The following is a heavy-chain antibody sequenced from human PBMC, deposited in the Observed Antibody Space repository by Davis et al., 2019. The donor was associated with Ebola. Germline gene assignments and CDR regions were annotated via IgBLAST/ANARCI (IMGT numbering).Heavy chain of an antibody. J-gene: IGHJ5*02. V-gene: IGHV3-74*01. CDR1: GFTFSRYW. Sequence: GESLKISCAASGFTFSRYWMHWVRQAPGKGLVWVSRISTDVSSTSYADSVKGRFTISRDNAKNTLYLQMNSLRVEETAVYYCARDRYSSSWLQGFDPWGQGTLVTVSS. D-gene: IGHD6-13*01. CDR2: ISTDVSST. CDR3: ARDRYSSSWLQGFDP.